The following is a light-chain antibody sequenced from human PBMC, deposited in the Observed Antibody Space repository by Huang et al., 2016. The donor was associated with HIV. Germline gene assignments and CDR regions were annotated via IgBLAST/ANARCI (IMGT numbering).Light chain of an antibody. CDR2: DPY. CDR3: QQYDNWPPGLT. Sequence: EIVMTQSPATLSVSPGGGATLSCRASQNVRGNLAWYQPNPGQAPRLLRYDPYTRAAGVPARFSGSGSGTEFTLTISGLQSEDFAVYYCQQYDNWPPGLTFGGGTKVEI. V-gene: IGKV3D-15*01. J-gene: IGKJ4*01. CDR1: QNVRGN.